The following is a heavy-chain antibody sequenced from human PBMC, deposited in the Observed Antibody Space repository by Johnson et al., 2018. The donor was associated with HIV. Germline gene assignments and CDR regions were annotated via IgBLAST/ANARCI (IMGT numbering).Heavy chain of an antibody. CDR2: ISYDGSNK. Sequence: QVQLVESGGGVVRPGGSLRLSCAASGFTFSSYGMHWVRQAPGKGLEWVAVISYDGSNKYYADSVKGRFTISSDNSKNTLYLQMSSLRAEDTAVYDCARPEGRMGGAFDIWGQGTMVTVSS. CDR3: ARPEGRMGGAFDI. V-gene: IGHV3-30*03. D-gene: IGHD3-16*01. J-gene: IGHJ3*02. CDR1: GFTFSSYG.